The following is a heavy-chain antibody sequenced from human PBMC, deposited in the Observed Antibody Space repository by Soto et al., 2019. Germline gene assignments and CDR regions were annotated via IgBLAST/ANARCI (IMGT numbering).Heavy chain of an antibody. D-gene: IGHD6-13*01. CDR3: ATGLYSRTWYPPFDY. CDR2: FEPEAGET. V-gene: IGHV1-24*01. J-gene: IGHJ4*02. Sequence: QVQLMQSGAEVRKPGASVKVSCKVSGNTLTELSMHWVRQAPGKGPEWMGGFEPEAGETIYAQKFQGRVTMTEDTSTDTAYRELSSLRSEDTAVYYCATGLYSRTWYPPFDYWCQGTLVTVSS. CDR1: GNTLTELS.